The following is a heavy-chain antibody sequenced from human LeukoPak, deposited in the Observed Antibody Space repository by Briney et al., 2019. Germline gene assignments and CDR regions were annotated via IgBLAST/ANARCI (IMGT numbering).Heavy chain of an antibody. V-gene: IGHV3-30-3*01. CDR1: GFTFSSYA. Sequence: GGSLRLSCAASGFTFSSYAMHWARQAPGKGLEWVAVISYDGSNKYYADSVKGRFTISRDNSKNTLYLQMNSLRAEDTAVYYCARDRLQGRTISRDWFDPWGQGTLVTVSS. CDR3: ARDRLQGRTISRDWFDP. J-gene: IGHJ5*02. D-gene: IGHD3-3*01. CDR2: ISYDGSNK.